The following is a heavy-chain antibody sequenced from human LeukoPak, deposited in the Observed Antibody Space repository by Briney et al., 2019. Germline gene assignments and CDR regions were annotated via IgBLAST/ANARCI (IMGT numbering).Heavy chain of an antibody. CDR1: GFTFNRYW. CDR3: AELGITMIGGV. V-gene: IGHV3-48*03. D-gene: IGHD3-10*02. CDR2: ISSSGSTI. J-gene: IGHJ6*04. Sequence: PGGSLRLSCAASGFTFNRYWMSWVRQAPGEGLEWVSYISSSGSTIYYADSVKGRFTISRDNAKNSLYLQMNSLRAEDTAVYYCAELGITMIGGVWGKGTTVTISS.